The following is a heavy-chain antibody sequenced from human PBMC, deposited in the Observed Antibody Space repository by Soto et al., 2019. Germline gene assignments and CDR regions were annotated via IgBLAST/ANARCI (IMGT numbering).Heavy chain of an antibody. CDR3: TRGNPPSVDGLLDL. D-gene: IGHD5-12*01. Sequence: QVQMVESGGGVVQPGRSLRLSCTTSGFTFSKYGMHWVRQAPGKGLEWVAVIWNDGVNSNYADSVKGRFSVSRDTLQNALYLQMNSLRADDTAVYFCTRGNPPSVDGLLDLWGLGTLVTVSS. V-gene: IGHV3-33*01. J-gene: IGHJ5*02. CDR1: GFTFSKYG. CDR2: IWNDGVNS.